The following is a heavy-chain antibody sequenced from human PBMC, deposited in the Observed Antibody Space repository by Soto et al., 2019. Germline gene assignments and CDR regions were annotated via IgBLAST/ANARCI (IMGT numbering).Heavy chain of an antibody. Sequence: GASVKVSCKASGGTFSSYAISWVRQAPGQGLEWMGGIIPIFGTANYAQKFQGRVTITADESTSTAYMELSSLRSEDTAVYYCARDLVVVAATERSYYYGMDVWGQGTTVTVSS. CDR2: IIPIFGTA. CDR3: ARDLVVVAATERSYYYGMDV. V-gene: IGHV1-69*13. J-gene: IGHJ6*02. CDR1: GGTFSSYA. D-gene: IGHD2-15*01.